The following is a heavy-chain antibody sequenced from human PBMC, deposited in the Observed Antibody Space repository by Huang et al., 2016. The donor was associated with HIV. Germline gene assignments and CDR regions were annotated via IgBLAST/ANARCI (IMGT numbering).Heavy chain of an antibody. J-gene: IGHJ4*02. CDR3: VKDQGSYYDSSAVEAGGN. CDR1: GYTFTNYG. CDR2: IIAYNGDT. Sequence: QVQLVQSGPDVRKPGASVKVSCKASGYTFTNYGISGVRQAPGQGLEWGGWIIAYNGDTNYAQKFQGRVTLTTDTSTTTAYMELRSLRSDDTAVYYCVKDQGSYYDSSAVEAGGNWGQGTLVTVSS. D-gene: IGHD3-22*01. V-gene: IGHV1-18*04.